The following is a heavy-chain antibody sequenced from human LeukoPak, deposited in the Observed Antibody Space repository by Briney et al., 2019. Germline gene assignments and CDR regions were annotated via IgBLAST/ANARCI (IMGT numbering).Heavy chain of an antibody. CDR3: ARYRDGDRDISLDI. CDR1: GDSITSDY. D-gene: IGHD4-17*01. Sequence: SETLSLTCTVSGDSITSDYWSWIRQPPGKGLEWIGFINNRGTTSYNPSLTNRVTISRDMSKNQFALKLSSVSAADTAVYYCARYRDGDRDISLDIWGQGTLVTVSS. J-gene: IGHJ4*02. V-gene: IGHV4-59*08. CDR2: INNRGTT.